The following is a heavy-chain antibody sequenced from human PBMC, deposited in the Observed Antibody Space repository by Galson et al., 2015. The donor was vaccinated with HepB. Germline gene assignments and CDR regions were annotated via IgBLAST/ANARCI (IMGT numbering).Heavy chain of an antibody. Sequence: LRLSCAASGFTFSSYWMHWVRQDPGKGLVWVSRINTDGSTTTYADSVKGRFTISRDNAKNTLYLQMNSLRVEDTAVYYCATGDWVASYWGQGTLVTVSS. CDR1: GFTFSSYW. J-gene: IGHJ4*02. CDR3: ATGDWVASY. D-gene: IGHD3/OR15-3a*01. CDR2: INTDGSTT. V-gene: IGHV3-74*01.